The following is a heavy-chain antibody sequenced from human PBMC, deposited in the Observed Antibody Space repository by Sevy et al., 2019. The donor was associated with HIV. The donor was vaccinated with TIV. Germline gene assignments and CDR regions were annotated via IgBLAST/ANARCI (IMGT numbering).Heavy chain of an antibody. J-gene: IGHJ6*02. CDR1: GFTFSTYS. CDR2: ISKSSRNI. CDR3: AREILVIPYYYYAMDV. V-gene: IGHV3-48*01. Sequence: GGSLRLSCAASGFTFSTYSMHWVRQAPGKGLEWVSYISKSSRNIYYADSVKGRFTISRDNAKNSLYRQMNSLRAEDTGVYYCAREILVIPYYYYAMDVWGQGTTVTVSS. D-gene: IGHD3-9*01.